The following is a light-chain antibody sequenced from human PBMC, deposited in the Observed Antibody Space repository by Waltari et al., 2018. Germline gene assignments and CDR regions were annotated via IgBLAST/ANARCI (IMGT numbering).Light chain of an antibody. J-gene: IGKJ4*01. CDR3: QQYNRWPPLT. V-gene: IGKV3-15*01. Sequence: EIVMTQSPATLSVSPGERATPSCKASQSIDNNLAWYQQKPGQAPRLLIYGASTRATDVPARFSGSGSGTEFTLTISSLQSEDCAVFYCQQYNRWPPLTFGGGTKVEIK. CDR2: GAS. CDR1: QSIDNN.